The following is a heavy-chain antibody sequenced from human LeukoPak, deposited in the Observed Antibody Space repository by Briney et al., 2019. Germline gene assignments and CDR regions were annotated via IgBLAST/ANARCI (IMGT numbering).Heavy chain of an antibody. V-gene: IGHV4-59*01. Sequence: PSETLSLTCTVSGGSISSYYWSWIRQPSGKGLEWIGYIHYSGSTSYNPSLKSRVTISVDTSKNQFSLKLRFVTPADTAVYYCARAYSERYGLGYYYMDVWGKGTTVTISS. CDR1: GGSISSYY. CDR3: ARAYSERYGLGYYYMDV. D-gene: IGHD1-26*01. J-gene: IGHJ6*03. CDR2: IHYSGST.